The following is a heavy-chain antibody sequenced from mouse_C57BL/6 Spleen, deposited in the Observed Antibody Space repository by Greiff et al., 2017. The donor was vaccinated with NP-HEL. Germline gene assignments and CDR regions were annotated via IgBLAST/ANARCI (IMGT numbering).Heavy chain of an antibody. J-gene: IGHJ4*01. CDR3: AREPDLIYDGYYGAMDY. Sequence: VQLQQPGAELVKPGASVKLSCKASGYTFTSYWMHWVKQRPGRGLEWIGRIDPNSGGTKYNEKFKSKATLTVDKPSSTAYMQLSSLASEDSAVYYCAREPDLIYDGYYGAMDYWGQGTSVTVSS. CDR1: GYTFTSYW. CDR2: IDPNSGGT. D-gene: IGHD2-3*01. V-gene: IGHV1-72*01.